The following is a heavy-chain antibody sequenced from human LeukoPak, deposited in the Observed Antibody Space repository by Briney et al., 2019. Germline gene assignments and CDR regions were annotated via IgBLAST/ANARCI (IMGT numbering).Heavy chain of an antibody. Sequence: GASVKVSCKASGYTFTCYYMHWVRQAPGQGLEWMGIINPSGGSTSYAQKFQGRVTMTRDMSTSTVYMELSSLRSEDTAVYYCASGEVAATPAYWGQGTLVTVSS. D-gene: IGHD2-15*01. J-gene: IGHJ4*02. V-gene: IGHV1-46*01. CDR2: INPSGGST. CDR3: ASGEVAATPAY. CDR1: GYTFTCYY.